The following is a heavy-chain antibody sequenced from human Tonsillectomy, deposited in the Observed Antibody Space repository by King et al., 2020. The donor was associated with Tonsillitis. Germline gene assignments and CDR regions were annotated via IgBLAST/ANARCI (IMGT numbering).Heavy chain of an antibody. CDR1: GFTFSNAW. Sequence: VQLVESGGGLVKPGGSLRLSCAASGFTFSNAWMSWVRQAPGKGLEWVGRIKSKTDGGATDYAAPVKGRFTISRDDSKNTLYLQMNSLKTEDTAVYYCSTGLPFHYGSGRYYKVYYWGQGTLVTVSS. V-gene: IGHV3-15*01. J-gene: IGHJ4*02. CDR2: IKSKTDGGAT. D-gene: IGHD3-10*01. CDR3: STGLPFHYGSGRYYKVYY.